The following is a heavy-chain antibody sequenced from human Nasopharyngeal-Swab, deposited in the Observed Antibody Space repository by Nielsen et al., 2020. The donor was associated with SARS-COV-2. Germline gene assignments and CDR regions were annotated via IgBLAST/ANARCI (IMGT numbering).Heavy chain of an antibody. CDR1: GFTFSDYY. V-gene: IGHV3-11*06. J-gene: IGHJ4*02. CDR2: ISSSSSYK. Sequence: GESLKISCAASGFTFSDYYMSWIRQDPGKGLEWVSYISSSSSYKNYADSVKGRFTISRDNSKNTLYLQMNSLRAEDTAVYYCARDASSSWYIGGEDYWGQGTLVTVSS. D-gene: IGHD6-13*01. CDR3: ARDASSSWYIGGEDY.